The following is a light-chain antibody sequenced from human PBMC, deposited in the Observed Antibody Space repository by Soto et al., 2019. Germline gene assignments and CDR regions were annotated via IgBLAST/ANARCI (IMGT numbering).Light chain of an antibody. CDR1: QSVSSSY. V-gene: IGKV3-20*01. CDR2: GAS. Sequence: EIVLTQSPGTLSLSPGERATLSCRASQSVSSSYLAWYQQKLGQAPRLLIYGASSKATGIPDRFSGSGSGTDLTLTISRLEPEDFAVYYCQQYGSSPWTFGQGTKVEIK. CDR3: QQYGSSPWT. J-gene: IGKJ1*01.